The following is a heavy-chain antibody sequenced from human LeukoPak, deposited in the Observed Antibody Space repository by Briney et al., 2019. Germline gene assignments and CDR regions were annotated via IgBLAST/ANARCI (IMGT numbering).Heavy chain of an antibody. CDR3: ARESIAVAGEDYYYGMDV. CDR2: IYYSGST. D-gene: IGHD6-19*01. Sequence: PSETLSLTCTVSGGSISSSSYYWGWIRQPPGKGLEWIGSIYYSGSTYYNPSLKSRVTISVDTSKNQFSLKLSSVTAADTAVYYCARESIAVAGEDYYYGMDVWGQGTTVTVSS. J-gene: IGHJ6*02. V-gene: IGHV4-39*07. CDR1: GGSISSSSYY.